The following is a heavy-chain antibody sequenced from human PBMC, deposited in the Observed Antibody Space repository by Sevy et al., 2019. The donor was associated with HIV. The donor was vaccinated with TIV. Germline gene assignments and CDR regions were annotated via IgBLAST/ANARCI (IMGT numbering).Heavy chain of an antibody. D-gene: IGHD3-22*01. CDR3: ARADYYDSSGYLTPFDY. CDR1: GGSMSSGDYY. J-gene: IGHJ4*02. Sequence: SETLSLTCAVSGGSMSSGDYYWSWIRQPPGKGLEWIGYIYYSGSTYYNPSLKSRVTISVDTSKNQLSLKLSSVTAADTAVYYCARADYYDSSGYLTPFDYWGQGTLVTVSS. CDR2: IYYSGST. V-gene: IGHV4-30-4*01.